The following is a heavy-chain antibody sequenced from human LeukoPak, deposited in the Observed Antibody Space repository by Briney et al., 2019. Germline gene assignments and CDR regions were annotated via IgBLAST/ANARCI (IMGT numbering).Heavy chain of an antibody. CDR3: ARDSYQYGDNVRYFDY. D-gene: IGHD4-17*01. Sequence: SETLSLTCTVSGGSISSYYWSWIRQPAGKGLEWIGRFQSSGSTNYNPSLKSRVTMSVDTSKNQFSLKLTSVTAADTAVYYCARDSYQYGDNVRYFDYWGQGTLVTVSS. CDR1: GGSISSYY. CDR2: FQSSGST. J-gene: IGHJ4*02. V-gene: IGHV4-4*07.